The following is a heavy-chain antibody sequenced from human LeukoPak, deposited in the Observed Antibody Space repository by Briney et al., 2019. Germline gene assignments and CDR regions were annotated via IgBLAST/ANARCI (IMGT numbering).Heavy chain of an antibody. CDR1: GFDFSDYS. J-gene: IGHJ4*02. CDR3: ARGGQRFGELLFDY. V-gene: IGHV3-21*01. Sequence: PGGSLRLSCAASGFDFSDYSMNWVRQTTPKGLEWVSSISSSSNDIYYADSLKGRFTISRDNAKSSVYLQMNSLGADDTAVYYCARGGQRFGELLFDYWGQGSLVTVSS. CDR2: ISSSSNDI. D-gene: IGHD3-10*01.